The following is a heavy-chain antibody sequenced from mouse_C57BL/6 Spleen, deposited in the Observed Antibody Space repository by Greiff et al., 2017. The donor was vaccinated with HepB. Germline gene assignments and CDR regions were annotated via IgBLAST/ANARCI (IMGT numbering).Heavy chain of an antibody. V-gene: IGHV1-18*01. CDR2: INPNNGGT. D-gene: IGHD2-1*01. J-gene: IGHJ4*01. Sequence: EVKVVESGPELVKPGASVKIPCKASGYTFTDYNMDWVKQSHGKSLEWIGDINPNNGGTIYNQKFKGKATLTVDKSSSTAYMELRSLTSEDTAVYYCAREKDYGNGYYYAMDYWGQGTSVTVSS. CDR1: GYTFTDYN. CDR3: AREKDYGNGYYYAMDY.